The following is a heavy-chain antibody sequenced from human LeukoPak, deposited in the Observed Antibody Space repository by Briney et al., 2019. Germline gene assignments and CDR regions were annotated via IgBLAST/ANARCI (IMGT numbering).Heavy chain of an antibody. D-gene: IGHD1-26*01. V-gene: IGHV4-34*01. J-gene: IGHJ3*02. CDR3: ASAYSGSPTGAFDI. CDR1: GGSFSGYY. Sequence: SETLSLTCAVYGGSFSGYYWSWIRQPPGKGLEWIGEINHSGSTNYNPSLKSRVTISVDTSKNQFSLKLSSVTAADTAVYYCASAYSGSPTGAFDIWAKGQWSPSLQ. CDR2: INHSGST.